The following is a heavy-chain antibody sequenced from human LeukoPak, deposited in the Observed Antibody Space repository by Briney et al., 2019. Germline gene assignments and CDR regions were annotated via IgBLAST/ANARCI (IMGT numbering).Heavy chain of an antibody. D-gene: IGHD4/OR15-4a*01. CDR3: AKRVGANSGPFDS. CDR2: IRGGGVKT. Sequence: GGSLRLSCAASGFTFSSCAVNWVRQAPGEGLEWVSSIRGGGVKTYYADSVQGRFTISRDDSRNTLYLQMNSLRAEDTAVYYRAKRVGANSGPFDSWGQGVLVTVSS. CDR1: GFTFSSCA. V-gene: IGHV3-23*01. J-gene: IGHJ4*02.